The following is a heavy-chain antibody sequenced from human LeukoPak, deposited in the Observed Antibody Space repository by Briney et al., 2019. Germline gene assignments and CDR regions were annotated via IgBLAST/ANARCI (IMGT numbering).Heavy chain of an antibody. J-gene: IGHJ4*02. CDR3: ARGPDLEMATIGSLGYFDY. D-gene: IGHD5-24*01. CDR2: INPSGGST. V-gene: IGHV1-46*01. CDR1: GYTFTGHY. Sequence: ASVKVSCKASGYTFTGHYIHWVRQAPGQGLEWMGIINPSGGSTSYAQKFQGRVTMTRDMSTSTVYMELSSLRSEDTAVYYCARGPDLEMATIGSLGYFDYWGQGTLVTVSS.